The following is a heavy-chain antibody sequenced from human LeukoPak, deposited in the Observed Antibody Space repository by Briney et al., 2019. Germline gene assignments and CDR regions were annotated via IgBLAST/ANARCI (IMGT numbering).Heavy chain of an antibody. CDR2: IFYSGGST. CDR3: ARRNTADASIDF. Sequence: SETLSLTCTGSGGSIIGHWRRWLRQPPGKGLEWIGDIFYSGGSTNYNPSLKSRLTMSLDTSKNQFSLKLTSVTAADTAMYYCARRNTADASIDFWGQGTLVTASS. V-gene: IGHV4-59*08. D-gene: IGHD2/OR15-2a*01. CDR1: GGSIIGHW. J-gene: IGHJ4*02.